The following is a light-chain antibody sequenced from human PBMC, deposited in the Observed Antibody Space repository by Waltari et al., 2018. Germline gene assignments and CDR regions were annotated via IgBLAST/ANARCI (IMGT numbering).Light chain of an antibody. CDR1: SSDVGGYYL. V-gene: IGLV2-23*02. CDR3: CSYLERTV. CDR2: AVT. Sequence: QSALTQPASVSGSPGQSITISCAGTSSDVGGYYLVSWYQHHPDKAHKLLIYAVTKRPSGVSNRFSGSKSGNTASLTISGLQAEDEATYYCCSYLERTVFGGGTKLTVL. J-gene: IGLJ2*01.